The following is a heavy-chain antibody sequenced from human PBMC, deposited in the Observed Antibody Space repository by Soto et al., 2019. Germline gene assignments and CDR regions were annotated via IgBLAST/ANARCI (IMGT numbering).Heavy chain of an antibody. V-gene: IGHV3-23*01. CDR1: VFSFSSYG. CDR2: ISGFGDST. Sequence: GGSLRLSCAASVFSFSSYGMSWVRQAPGKGLEWVSGISGFGDSTYYADSVKGRFTISRDNSENTLYLQMNSLRAEDTAVYFCAKDAVVVVPAVILNWFAPWGQGTQGTVSS. CDR3: AKDAVVVVPAVILNWFAP. D-gene: IGHD2-2*01. J-gene: IGHJ5*02.